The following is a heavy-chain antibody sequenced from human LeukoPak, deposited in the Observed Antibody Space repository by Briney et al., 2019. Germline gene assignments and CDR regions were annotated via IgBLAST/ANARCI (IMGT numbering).Heavy chain of an antibody. CDR1: GGSISSGGYS. D-gene: IGHD2-21*01. CDR2: IYHSGST. V-gene: IGHV4-30-2*01. CDR3: ARRDVSWFDP. J-gene: IGHJ5*02. Sequence: SETLSLTCAVSGGSISSGGYSWSWIRQPPGKGLEWIGYIYHSGSTYYNPSIKSRVTISVDRSKNQFSLKLSSVTAADTAVYYCARRDVSWFDPWGQGTLVTVSS.